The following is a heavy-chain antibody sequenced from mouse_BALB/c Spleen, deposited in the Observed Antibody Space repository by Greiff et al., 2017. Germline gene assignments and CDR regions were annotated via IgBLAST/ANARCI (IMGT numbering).Heavy chain of an antibody. D-gene: IGHD2-10*02. CDR2: IWGGGST. CDR3: AKHRYGNQPEGAMDY. J-gene: IGHJ4*01. V-gene: IGHV2-6-5*01. Sequence: VKVVESGPGLVAPSQSLSITCTVSGFSLTDYGVSWIRQPPGKGLEWLGVIWGGGSTYYNSALKSRLSISKDNSKSQVFLKMNSLQTDDTAMYYCAKHRYGNQPEGAMDYWGQGTSVTVSS. CDR1: GFSLTDYG.